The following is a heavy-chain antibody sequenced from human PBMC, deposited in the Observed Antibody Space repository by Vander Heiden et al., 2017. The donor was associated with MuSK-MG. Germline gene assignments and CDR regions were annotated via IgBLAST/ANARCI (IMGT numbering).Heavy chain of an antibody. CDR1: RSTFTNYW. Sequence: EEQLVQSGAAVNKPGESLKISCKGSRSTFTNYWIGWVRQMPGKGLEWMGIIYPGDSNIRDRYSPSLQGQVTMSVDKSISTAYLQWSSLKASDTAMYFCASVRVYSGYISFDDWGQGTRVTVSS. CDR3: ASVRVYSGYISFDD. D-gene: IGHD5-12*01. CDR2: IYPGDSNIRD. J-gene: IGHJ4*02. V-gene: IGHV5-51*03.